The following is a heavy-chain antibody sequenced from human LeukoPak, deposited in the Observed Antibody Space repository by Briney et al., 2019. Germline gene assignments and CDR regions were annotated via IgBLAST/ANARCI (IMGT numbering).Heavy chain of an antibody. D-gene: IGHD3-10*01. CDR2: ISSSGSYI. CDR3: AKSNGSGLIDI. Sequence: GGSLRLSCAASRFTFSSYSMNWARQAPGKGLEWVSSISSSGSYIYYADSVKGRFTISRDNAKNSLYLQMIRLRAEETAGYYCAKSNGSGLIDIWGQGTMVTVSS. CDR1: RFTFSSYS. V-gene: IGHV3-21*04. J-gene: IGHJ3*02.